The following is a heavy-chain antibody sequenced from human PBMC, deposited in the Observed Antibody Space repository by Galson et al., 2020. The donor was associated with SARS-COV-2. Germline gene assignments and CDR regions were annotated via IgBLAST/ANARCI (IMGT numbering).Heavy chain of an antibody. J-gene: IGHJ3*01. CDR2: IYSSGRT. CDR1: GSISGYY. CDR3: GRHSKYDSVGYQDAFDL. D-gene: IGHD3-22*01. Sequence: SQTLSLTCTVSGSISGYYWSWIRQPPGRGLEWIAYIYSSGRTNYNASLKSRVTTSVDTSRNQFSLRMSSMTAADTAVYYCGRHSKYDSVGYQDAFDLWGQGTVVTVS. V-gene: IGHV4-59*08.